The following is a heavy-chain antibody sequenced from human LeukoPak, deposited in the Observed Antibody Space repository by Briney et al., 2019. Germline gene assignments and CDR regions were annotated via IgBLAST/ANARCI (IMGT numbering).Heavy chain of an antibody. CDR2: ISSSSSTI. Sequence: PGGSLRLSCAASGFTFSSYSMNWVRQAPGKGLEWVSYISSSSSTIYYADSVKGRFTISRDNAKNSLYLQMNSLRAEDTAVYYCARVSPENLMPEVYYYYYYYMDVWGKGTTVTVSS. J-gene: IGHJ6*03. CDR3: ARVSPENLMPEVYYYYYYYMDV. D-gene: IGHD1-14*01. V-gene: IGHV3-48*01. CDR1: GFTFSSYS.